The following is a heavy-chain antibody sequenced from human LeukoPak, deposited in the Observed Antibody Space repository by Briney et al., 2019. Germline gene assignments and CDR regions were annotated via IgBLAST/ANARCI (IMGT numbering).Heavy chain of an antibody. CDR2: ISGSGGST. J-gene: IGHJ3*01. CDR1: GFTFSSHA. Sequence: GGSLRLSCAASGFTFSSHAMSWVRQAPGKGLEWVSAISGSGGSTYYADSVKGRFTISRDNSKNTLYLQVSSLRAEDTAIYYCAREGRLLGAFDVWGQGTMVTVSS. CDR3: AREGRLLGAFDV. V-gene: IGHV3-23*01.